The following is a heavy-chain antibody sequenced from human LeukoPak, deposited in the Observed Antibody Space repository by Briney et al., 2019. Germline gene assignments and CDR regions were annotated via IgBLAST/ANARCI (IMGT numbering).Heavy chain of an antibody. Sequence: GGSLRLSCAASGFTFSSYSMNWVRQAPGKGLEWVSSISSSSSYIYYADSVKGRFTISRDNAKNSLYLQMSSLRAEDTAVYYCAIRPYDSSGYSQYWGQGTLVTVSS. V-gene: IGHV3-21*01. J-gene: IGHJ4*02. CDR1: GFTFSSYS. CDR2: ISSSSSYI. CDR3: AIRPYDSSGYSQY. D-gene: IGHD3-22*01.